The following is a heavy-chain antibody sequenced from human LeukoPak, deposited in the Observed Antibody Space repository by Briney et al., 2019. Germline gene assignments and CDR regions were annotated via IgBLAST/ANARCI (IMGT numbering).Heavy chain of an antibody. V-gene: IGHV4-59*01. CDR2: IHYTGTT. CDR1: GGSMNNYY. J-gene: IGHJ3*02. Sequence: SETLSLTCIVSGGSMNNYYWSWIRQPPGKGLEWIAYIHYTGTTNYNPFLKGRVTISLDTSKSQFSLKLNSVTAADTAFYYCARILEGSGATFDIWGQGTMVTVSS. D-gene: IGHD6-25*01. CDR3: ARILEGSGATFDI.